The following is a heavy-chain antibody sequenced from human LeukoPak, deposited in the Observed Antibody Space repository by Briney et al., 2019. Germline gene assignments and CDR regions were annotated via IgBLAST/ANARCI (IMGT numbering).Heavy chain of an antibody. V-gene: IGHV1-18*01. Sequence: GASVKVSCKASGYRFMSYGVSWVRQAPGQGLEWMGWISGDNGNTNYAQKFQDRVTMTTDTSTSTAYMELRSLRSDDTAVYYCARGQIVTVIRSPTLDYWGQGTLVTVSS. J-gene: IGHJ4*02. D-gene: IGHD3-22*01. CDR1: GYRFMSYG. CDR3: ARGQIVTVIRSPTLDY. CDR2: ISGDNGNT.